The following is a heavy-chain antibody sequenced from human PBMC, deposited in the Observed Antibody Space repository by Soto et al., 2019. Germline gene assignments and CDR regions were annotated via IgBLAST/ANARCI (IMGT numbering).Heavy chain of an antibody. V-gene: IGHV4-31*03. CDR2: IYYSGST. Sequence: QVQLQESGPGLVKPSQTLSLTCTVSGGSISSGGYYWSWIRQHPGKGLEWIGYIYYSGSTHYHPSLKSRVTISVDTSKNQFSLKLSSVTAAHTAVYYSARALTTVTLFDPWGQGTLVTVSS. CDR3: ARALTTVTLFDP. D-gene: IGHD4-17*01. J-gene: IGHJ5*02. CDR1: GGSISSGGYY.